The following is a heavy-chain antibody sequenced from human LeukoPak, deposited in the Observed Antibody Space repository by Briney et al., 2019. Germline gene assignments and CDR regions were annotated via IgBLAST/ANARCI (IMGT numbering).Heavy chain of an antibody. D-gene: IGHD7-27*01. CDR3: AREATGGYYFDY. Sequence: QPGGSLRLSCAASGFTFSSYAMHWVRQAPGKGLEWVAVISYDGSNKYYADSVKGRFTISRGNSKNTLYLQMNSLRAEDTAVYYCAREATGGYYFDYWGQGTLVTVSS. CDR1: GFTFSSYA. J-gene: IGHJ4*02. CDR2: ISYDGSNK. V-gene: IGHV3-30*04.